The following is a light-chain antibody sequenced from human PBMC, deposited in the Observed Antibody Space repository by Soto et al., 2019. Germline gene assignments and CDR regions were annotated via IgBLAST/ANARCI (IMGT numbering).Light chain of an antibody. CDR1: QSISSW. CDR2: DAS. V-gene: IGKV1-5*01. CDR3: QQYNSYSPA. Sequence: DIQMTQSPSTLSASVGDRVTITCRASQSISSWLAWYQQRPGKAPKLLIYDASSLQSGVPSRFSGSGSGTEFTLTISSLQPYDFATYYCQQYNSYSPAVGQGTKGEIK. J-gene: IGKJ1*01.